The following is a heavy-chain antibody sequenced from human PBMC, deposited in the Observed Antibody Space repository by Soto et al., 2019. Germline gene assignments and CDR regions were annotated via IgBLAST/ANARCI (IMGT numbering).Heavy chain of an antibody. CDR1: GLTVSSNY. J-gene: IGHJ5*02. V-gene: IGHV3-53*01. D-gene: IGHD6-13*01. Sequence: PGGSMRLSCAASGLTVSSNYMSWVRQAPGKGLEWVSIIYSGGGTYYADSVRGRFTISRDNSKNTLYLQMNNLRAEDTALYYCARDRGSSWFDPWGQGTLVTVS. CDR2: IYSGGGT. CDR3: ARDRGSSWFDP.